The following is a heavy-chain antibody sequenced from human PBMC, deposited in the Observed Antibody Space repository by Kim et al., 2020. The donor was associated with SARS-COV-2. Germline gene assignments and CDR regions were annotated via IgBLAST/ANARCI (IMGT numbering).Heavy chain of an antibody. CDR2: IYPGDSDT. CDR3: ARRIAAAGTDCYGMDV. D-gene: IGHD6-13*01. Sequence: GESLKISCKGSGYSFTSYWIGWVRQMPGKGLEWMGIIYPGDSDTRYSPSFQGQVTISADKSISTAYLQWSSLKASDTAMYYCARRIAAAGTDCYGMDVWGQGTTVTVSS. CDR1: GYSFTSYW. V-gene: IGHV5-51*01. J-gene: IGHJ6*02.